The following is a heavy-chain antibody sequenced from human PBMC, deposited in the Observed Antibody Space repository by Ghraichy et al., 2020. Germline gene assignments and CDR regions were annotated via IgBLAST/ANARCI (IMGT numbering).Heavy chain of an antibody. V-gene: IGHV2-5*01. CDR1: GFSLSTSTVA. J-gene: IGHJ5*02. D-gene: IGHD3-3*01. Sequence: SGPTLVKPTQTLTLTCTFSGFSLSTSTVAVGWIRQPPGKALEWLALIYWNDDTRISPSLSSRLTITKDTSKNQVVLTMTNMDPADTATYFCAHRGTMFGGFCPWGPGIQVTV. CDR2: IYWNDDT. CDR3: AHRGTMFGGFCP.